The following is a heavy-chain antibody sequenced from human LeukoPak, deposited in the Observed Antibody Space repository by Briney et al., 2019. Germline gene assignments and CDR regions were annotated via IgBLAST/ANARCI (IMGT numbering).Heavy chain of an antibody. D-gene: IGHD3-9*01. Sequence: KTSQTLSLTCTVSGGSISSGGYYWSWIRQHPGKGLEWIGYIYYSGNSYYNPSLKSRVTISVDTSKNQFSLKLSSVTAADTAVYYCARDRRYILTGFGFDPWGQGTLVTVSS. V-gene: IGHV4-31*03. CDR3: ARDRRYILTGFGFDP. CDR2: IYYSGNS. CDR1: GGSISSGGYY. J-gene: IGHJ5*02.